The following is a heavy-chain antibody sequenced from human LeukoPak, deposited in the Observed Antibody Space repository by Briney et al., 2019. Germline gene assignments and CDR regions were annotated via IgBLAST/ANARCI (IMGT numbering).Heavy chain of an antibody. V-gene: IGHV3-33*06. Sequence: PGRSLRLSCAASGFTFSSYGMHWVRQAPGKGLEWVAVIWYDGSNKYYADSVKGRFTISRDNSKNTLYLQMNSLRAEDTAVYYCAKDTRGYSYGYGSNNWFDPWGQGTLVTVSS. CDR3: AKDTRGYSYGYGSNNWFDP. J-gene: IGHJ5*02. CDR2: IWYDGSNK. D-gene: IGHD5-18*01. CDR1: GFTFSSYG.